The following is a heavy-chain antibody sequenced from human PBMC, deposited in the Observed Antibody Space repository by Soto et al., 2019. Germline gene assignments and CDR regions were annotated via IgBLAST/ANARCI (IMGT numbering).Heavy chain of an antibody. J-gene: IGHJ6*02. V-gene: IGHV3-53*01. D-gene: IGHD4-17*01. CDR3: ARDGGDYDDPYYGMDV. Sequence: EVQLVESGGGLIQPGGSLRLSCAASGFTVSSNYMSWVRQAPGKGLEWVSVIDSGGSTYYADSVKGRFTISRDNSKNTLYLQMNSLRAEDTAVYYCARDGGDYDDPYYGMDVWGQGTTVTVSS. CDR1: GFTVSSNY. CDR2: IDSGGST.